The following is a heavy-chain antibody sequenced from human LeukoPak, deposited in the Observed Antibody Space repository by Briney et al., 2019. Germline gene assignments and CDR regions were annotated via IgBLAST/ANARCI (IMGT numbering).Heavy chain of an antibody. CDR1: GFTFSSYG. J-gene: IGHJ6*03. CDR3: AKDHGSTTPLYMDV. CDR2: IRYDGSNK. V-gene: IGHV3-30*02. Sequence: PGGSLRLSCAASGFTFSSYGMHWVRQAPGKGLEWVAFIRYDGSNKYYADSVKGRFTISRDNSKNTLYLQMNSLRIEDTAVYYCAKDHGSTTPLYMDVWGTGTTVIVSS. D-gene: IGHD2/OR15-2a*01.